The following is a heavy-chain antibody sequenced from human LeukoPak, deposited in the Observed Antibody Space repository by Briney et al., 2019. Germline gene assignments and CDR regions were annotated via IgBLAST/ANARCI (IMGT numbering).Heavy chain of an antibody. J-gene: IGHJ4*02. CDR3: ARIFQWEPRVPYYFDY. CDR1: GFTFSSYW. V-gene: IGHV3-7*05. CDR2: INQDGSEK. D-gene: IGHD1-26*01. Sequence: GGSLRLSCAASGFTFSSYWMSWVRQAPGKGLEWVANINQDGSEKYYVDSVKGRFTISRDNAKNSLYLQMNSLRAEDTAVYYCARIFQWEPRVPYYFDYWGQGTLVTVSS.